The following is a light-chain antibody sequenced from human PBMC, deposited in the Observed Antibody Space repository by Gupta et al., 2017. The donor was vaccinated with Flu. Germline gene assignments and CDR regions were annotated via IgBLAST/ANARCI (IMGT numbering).Light chain of an antibody. J-gene: IGLJ3*02. CDR2: EDN. V-gene: IGLV3-10*01. CDR3: YSTDRSGDSWV. Sequence: GQTARITGFGDEVTKKYVYWYQQQSGQAPILVIYEDNKRPSGLPERFSGSTSGTMATLTITGAQADDEGDYYCYSTDRSGDSWVFGGGTRLTV. CDR1: EVTKKY.